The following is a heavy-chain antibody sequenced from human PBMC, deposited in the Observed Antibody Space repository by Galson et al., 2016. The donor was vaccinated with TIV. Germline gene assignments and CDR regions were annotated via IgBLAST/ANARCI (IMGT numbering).Heavy chain of an antibody. D-gene: IGHD5-18*01. CDR2: ISSNSVYL. CDR3: AKGRGYSYGYPQDYYYGMDD. J-gene: IGHJ6*02. Sequence: SLRLSCAASGFTFEDYAMHWVRQAPGKGLEWVSGISSNSVYLGYADSVKGRFTISRDNAKNSLDLQMNSPRPEDTALYYCAKGRGYSYGYPQDYYYGMDDWGQGAAVTVSS. V-gene: IGHV3-9*01. CDR1: GFTFEDYA.